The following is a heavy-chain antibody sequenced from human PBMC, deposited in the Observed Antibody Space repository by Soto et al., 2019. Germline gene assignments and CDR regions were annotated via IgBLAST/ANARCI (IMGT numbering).Heavy chain of an antibody. D-gene: IGHD6-19*01. J-gene: IGHJ5*01. CDR1: GYTFTAYY. Sequence: ASVKVSCKASGYTFTAYYIHWVRQAPGQGLECMGWIKPNSGDTGYTQKFQGRVTMTRDTSISTAYMELSSLRSDDTAMYYCARGSAVGGNWFDSWGQGTLVTVSS. CDR3: ARGSAVGGNWFDS. V-gene: IGHV1-2*02. CDR2: IKPNSGDT.